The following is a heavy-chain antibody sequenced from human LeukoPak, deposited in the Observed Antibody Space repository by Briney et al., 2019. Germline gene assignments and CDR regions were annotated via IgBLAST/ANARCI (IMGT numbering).Heavy chain of an antibody. D-gene: IGHD3-10*01. CDR1: GFTFSSYA. CDR3: ARGGSHIYYYYYMDV. CDR2: ISGSGGST. Sequence: GSLRLSCAASGFTFSSYAMSWVRQAPGKGLEWVSAISGSGGSTYYADSVKGRFTISRDNSKNSLYLQMNSLRAEDTAVYYCARGGSHIYYYYYMDVWGKGTTVTVSS. V-gene: IGHV3-23*01. J-gene: IGHJ6*03.